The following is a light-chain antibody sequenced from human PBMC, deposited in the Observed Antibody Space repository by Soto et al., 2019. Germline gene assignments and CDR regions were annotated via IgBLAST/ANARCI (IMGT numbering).Light chain of an antibody. J-gene: IGLJ3*02. CDR1: SSDVGGYNY. CDR3: CSYAGSHWV. CDR2: DVS. Sequence: QSALTQPRSVSGSPGQSVTISCTGTSSDVGGYNYVSWYQQHPGKVPKLMIYDVSKRPSGVPDRFSGSKSGNTASLTISGLQAEDEADYYCCSYAGSHWVFGGGTKLTV. V-gene: IGLV2-11*01.